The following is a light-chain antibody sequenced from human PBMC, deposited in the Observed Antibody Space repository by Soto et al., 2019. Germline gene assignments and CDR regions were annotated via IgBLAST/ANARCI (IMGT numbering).Light chain of an antibody. Sequence: QSALTQPASASGSPGQSITISCTGTSSDIGAYNFVSWYQQHPGKAPKLMLYDVNIRPSGVSNRFSGSKSGNTASLTISGLQAEDEADYYCTSWTTSTTMIFGAGTKLTVL. V-gene: IGLV2-14*03. CDR2: DVN. CDR1: SSDIGAYNF. J-gene: IGLJ2*01. CDR3: TSWTTSTTMI.